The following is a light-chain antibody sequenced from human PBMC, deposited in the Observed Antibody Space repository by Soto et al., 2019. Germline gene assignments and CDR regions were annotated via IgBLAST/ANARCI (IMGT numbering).Light chain of an antibody. CDR1: QGFSNY. J-gene: IGKJ1*01. CDR2: AAS. Sequence: DIQMTQSPSSLSASVGDRVTITCRASQGFSNYLAWYQQKPGKVPMLLIYAASSLQSGVPSRFSGSGSGTDFTLTISSLQPEDVATYYCQKYNGARWTFGQGTKVEIK. CDR3: QKYNGARWT. V-gene: IGKV1-27*01.